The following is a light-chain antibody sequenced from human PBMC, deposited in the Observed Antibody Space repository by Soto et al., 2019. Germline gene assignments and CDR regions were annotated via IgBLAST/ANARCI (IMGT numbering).Light chain of an antibody. Sequence: EIVLTQSPGTLSLSPGERATLSCRASQSVSSSFLAWYQQKPGQAPRLLIYGASSRATGIPDRFSGSGSGTDFTLTIGRLEPEDGAVYYCQQYDSSPLTFGGGTKVEIK. CDR2: GAS. J-gene: IGKJ4*01. V-gene: IGKV3-20*01. CDR3: QQYDSSPLT. CDR1: QSVSSSF.